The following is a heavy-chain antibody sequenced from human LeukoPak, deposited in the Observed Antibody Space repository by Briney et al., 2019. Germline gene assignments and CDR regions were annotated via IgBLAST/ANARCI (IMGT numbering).Heavy chain of an antibody. D-gene: IGHD2-2*01. V-gene: IGHV5-51*01. J-gene: IGHJ4*02. Sequence: GASLQISCEGAGSIFTSYWIGWGRPLPGKGLEWMGIIYPGDSDTRYSPSFQGQVTISADKSISTAYLQWSSLKASDTAMYYCARQESSTISFDYWGQGTLVTVSS. CDR2: IYPGDSDT. CDR3: ARQESSTISFDY. CDR1: GSIFTSYW.